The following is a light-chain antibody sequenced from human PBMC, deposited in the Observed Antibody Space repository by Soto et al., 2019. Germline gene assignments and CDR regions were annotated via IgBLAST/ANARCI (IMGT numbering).Light chain of an antibody. V-gene: IGKV3-11*01. CDR3: QQRSNWPRRT. CDR2: DAS. J-gene: IGKJ1*01. Sequence: EIVLTQSPATLSLSPGERATLSCRASQSVSSYLAWYQQKPGQAPRLLIYDASNRATCIPARFSGSGSGTDFTLTISSREPEDFAVYYCQQRSNWPRRTFGQGTKVEIK. CDR1: QSVSSY.